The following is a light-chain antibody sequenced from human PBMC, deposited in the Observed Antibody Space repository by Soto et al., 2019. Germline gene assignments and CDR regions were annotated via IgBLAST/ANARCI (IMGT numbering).Light chain of an antibody. CDR2: GAS. J-gene: IGKJ3*01. V-gene: IGKV3-20*01. CDR3: QHYNTYSWFT. Sequence: DIVLTQSPGTLSLSPGERATLSCRASQSVSSNYLAWYQKKLGQAPRLLIYGASSRATGTPNRFSGSGSGTDFTLTISRLEPDDFATYYCQHYNTYSWFTFGPGTKVDIK. CDR1: QSVSSNY.